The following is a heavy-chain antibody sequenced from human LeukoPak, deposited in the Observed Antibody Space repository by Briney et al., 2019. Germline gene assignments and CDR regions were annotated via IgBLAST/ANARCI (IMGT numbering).Heavy chain of an antibody. CDR2: IYTSGGT. Sequence: SETLSLTCTISGGSISSYYWSWIRQPAGKGLEWIGRIYTSGGTNYNPSLKSRVTISVDTSKNQFSLKLSSVTAADTAVYYCARETHYYDSSGYSPKFDYWGQGTLVTVSS. J-gene: IGHJ4*02. V-gene: IGHV4-4*07. CDR1: GGSISSYY. CDR3: ARETHYYDSSGYSPKFDY. D-gene: IGHD3-22*01.